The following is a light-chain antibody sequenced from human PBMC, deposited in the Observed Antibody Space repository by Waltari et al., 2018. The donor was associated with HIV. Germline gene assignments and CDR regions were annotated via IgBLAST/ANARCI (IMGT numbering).Light chain of an antibody. J-gene: IGKJ1*01. CDR2: AST. CDR1: QGIRND. Sequence: AVQMTQSPSSVSGSLGGRVTISCRARQGIRNDLSWFQMTRGGAPKLLIYASTILQTGVPTRFSGSASGTDFTLTSSNLQSEDFATYFCLQDFEYPWTFGQGTTVE. CDR3: LQDFEYPWT. V-gene: IGKV1-6*02.